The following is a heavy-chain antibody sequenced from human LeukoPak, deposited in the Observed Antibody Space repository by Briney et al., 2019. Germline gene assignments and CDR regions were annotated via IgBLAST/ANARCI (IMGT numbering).Heavy chain of an antibody. CDR2: IRSKAYGGTP. J-gene: IGHJ4*02. Sequence: GGSLRLSCTASGFNFVDFAMSWVRLAPGRGLEWLGFIRSKAYGGTPEYAASVKGRFIISRDDSETTAYLQMNSLKTEDTAVYYCTRGAPVAAYGYWGPGTLVTVSS. CDR1: GFNFVDFA. V-gene: IGHV3-49*04. CDR3: TRGAPVAAYGY. D-gene: IGHD6-19*01.